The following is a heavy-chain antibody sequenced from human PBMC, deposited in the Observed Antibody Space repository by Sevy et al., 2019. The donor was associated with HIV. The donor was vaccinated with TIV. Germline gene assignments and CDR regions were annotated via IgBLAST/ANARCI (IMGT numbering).Heavy chain of an antibody. V-gene: IGHV3-9*01. CDR2: IGWNGVII. CDR3: AKDMDPRYIYYYMDV. Sequence: GGSLRLSCAASGFTFDDYAMHWVRQPPGKGLEWVSGIGWNGVIIAYADSVMGRFTISRDNAKNSLYLQMDSLRPEDTALYYCAKDMDPRYIYYYMDVWGKGTTVTVSS. J-gene: IGHJ6*03. D-gene: IGHD1-26*01. CDR1: GFTFDDYA.